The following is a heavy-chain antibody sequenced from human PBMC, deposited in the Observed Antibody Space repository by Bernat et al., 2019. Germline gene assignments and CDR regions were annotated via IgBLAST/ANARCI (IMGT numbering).Heavy chain of an antibody. Sequence: QVQLQQWGAGLLKPSETLSLTCAVYGGSFSGYYWSWIRQPPGKGLEWIGEINHSGSTNYNPSFKSRVTISVDTSKNQFSLKLSSVTAADTAVYYCAREPLRGYCSSTSCYRRWFDPWGQGTLVTVSS. V-gene: IGHV4-34*01. CDR3: AREPLRGYCSSTSCYRRWFDP. CDR2: INHSGST. CDR1: GGSFSGYY. J-gene: IGHJ5*02. D-gene: IGHD2-2*01.